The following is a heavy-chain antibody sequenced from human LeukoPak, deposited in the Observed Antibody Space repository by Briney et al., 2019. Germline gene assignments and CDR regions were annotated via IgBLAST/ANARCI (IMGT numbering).Heavy chain of an antibody. CDR3: ARAAPGDCSGGSCYSEYNWFDP. CDR1: GYTFTSYA. D-gene: IGHD2-15*01. V-gene: IGHV1-3*01. J-gene: IGHJ5*02. Sequence: ASVKVSCKASGYTFTSYAMHWVRQAPGQRLEWMGWINAGIGNAKYSQKFQGRVTITRDTSASTAYMELSSLRSEDTAVYYCARAAPGDCSGGSCYSEYNWFDPWGQGTLVTVSS. CDR2: INAGIGNA.